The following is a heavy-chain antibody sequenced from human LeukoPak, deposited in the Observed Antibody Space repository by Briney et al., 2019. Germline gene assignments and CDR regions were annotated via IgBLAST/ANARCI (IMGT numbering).Heavy chain of an antibody. CDR2: MNSNSGNT. V-gene: IGHV1-8*03. CDR3: ARGHQFRMVGATMDNWFDP. CDR1: RYTFINHD. J-gene: IGHJ5*02. Sequence: GASVKVSCKGYRYTFINHDIDWVRQAAGQGLEWMGWMNSNSGNTGYAQKFQGRVTFTRDTSISTAYMELYSLTSDDTAVYYCARGHQFRMVGATMDNWFDPWGQGTLVTVSS. D-gene: IGHD1-26*01.